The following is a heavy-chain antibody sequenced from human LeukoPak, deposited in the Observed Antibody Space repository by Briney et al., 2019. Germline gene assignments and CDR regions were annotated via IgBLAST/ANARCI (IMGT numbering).Heavy chain of an antibody. V-gene: IGHV3-23*01. Sequence: GGSLRLSCAASGFTFSSYAMSWVRQAPGKGLEWVSAISGSGGRTYYADSVKGRFTISRDNSKNTLYLQMNSLSAEDTAVYYCANQGRIAVAHEFDYWGQGTLVTVSS. CDR3: ANQGRIAVAHEFDY. CDR1: GFTFSSYA. D-gene: IGHD6-19*01. CDR2: ISGSGGRT. J-gene: IGHJ4*02.